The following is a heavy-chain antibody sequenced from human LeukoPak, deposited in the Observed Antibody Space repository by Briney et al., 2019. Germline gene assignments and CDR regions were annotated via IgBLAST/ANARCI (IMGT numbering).Heavy chain of an antibody. V-gene: IGHV3-21*01. CDR1: GFTFSRYS. CDR2: ISSSSSYI. CDR3: ARGRGSGWSFDY. J-gene: IGHJ4*02. D-gene: IGHD6-19*01. Sequence: PGGSLRLSCVASGFTFSRYSMNWVGQAAGKGVEWVSSISSSSSYIYYAASMKGRFTISRDNAKNSLYLQMNSLRGDDTAVYYCARGRGSGWSFDYWGQGTLVTVSS.